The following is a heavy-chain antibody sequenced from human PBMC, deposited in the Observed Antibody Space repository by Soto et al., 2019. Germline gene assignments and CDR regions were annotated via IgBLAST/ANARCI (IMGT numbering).Heavy chain of an antibody. V-gene: IGHV3-11*06. Sequence: PGGSLRLSCEVSGYNISKHYMSWFRQVPGKGLEWVSYISSDSVYINYVDSVRGRFTISRDNAKNLLYLELSALRAEDTSTYHCATNIRLDFWAQGT. CDR3: ATNIRLDF. J-gene: IGHJ4*02. D-gene: IGHD3-16*01. CDR1: GYNISKHY. CDR2: ISSDSVYI.